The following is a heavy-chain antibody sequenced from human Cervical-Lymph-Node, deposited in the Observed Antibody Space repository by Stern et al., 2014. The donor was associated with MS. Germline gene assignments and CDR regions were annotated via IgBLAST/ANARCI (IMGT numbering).Heavy chain of an antibody. D-gene: IGHD3-22*01. CDR3: ARGGSAYYYDSSGYYGDDY. CDR1: GYTFTSYD. V-gene: IGHV1-8*01. CDR2: MNPNSGNT. J-gene: IGHJ4*02. Sequence: VQLVEYGAEVKKPGASVKVSCKASGYTFTSYDINWVRQATGQGLEWMGWMNPNSGNTGYAQKFQGRVTMTRNTSISTAYMELSSLRSEDTAVYYCARGGSAYYYDSSGYYGDDYWGQGTLVTVSS.